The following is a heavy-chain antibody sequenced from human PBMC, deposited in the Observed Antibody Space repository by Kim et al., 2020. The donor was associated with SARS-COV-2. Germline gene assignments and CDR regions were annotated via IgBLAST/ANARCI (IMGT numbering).Heavy chain of an antibody. J-gene: IGHJ4*02. V-gene: IGHV3-9*01. CDR3: AKDLYDTKPFEY. D-gene: IGHD3-22*01. Sequence: GYAKSVKGRCTHSRDNDKHSLDLQMKRLRAEDTALYYCAKDLYDTKPFEYWGQGTLVTVSS.